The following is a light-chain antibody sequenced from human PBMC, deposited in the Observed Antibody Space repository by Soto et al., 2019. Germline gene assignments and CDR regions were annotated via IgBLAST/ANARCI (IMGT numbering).Light chain of an antibody. Sequence: DIQMTQSPSSLSASVGDRVSFTCQASQDISKFLNWYQHKPGQAPSLLIYDASTSPFGVPSRFSGSGSGTDFTFTISSLQPEDNATYYCQQYDNRPFTFGPGTKVDVK. CDR1: QDISKF. CDR2: DAS. CDR3: QQYDNRPFT. V-gene: IGKV1-33*01. J-gene: IGKJ3*01.